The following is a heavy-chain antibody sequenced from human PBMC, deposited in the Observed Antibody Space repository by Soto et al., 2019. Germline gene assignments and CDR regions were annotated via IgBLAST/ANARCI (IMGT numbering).Heavy chain of an antibody. CDR1: GFPFSAYG. J-gene: IGHJ4*02. CDR2: ISHDGSRN. CDR3: AKGWEKLDS. Sequence: QVQLVESGGGVVQPGKSLKLSCEASGFPFSAYGMHWVRQAPGKGLEWLAVISHDGSRNYDADSVKGRFTISRDNSKNTVHLQLTGLRPDDPAVYYCAKGWEKLDSWGQGALVTVSS. V-gene: IGHV3-30*18. D-gene: IGHD1-26*01.